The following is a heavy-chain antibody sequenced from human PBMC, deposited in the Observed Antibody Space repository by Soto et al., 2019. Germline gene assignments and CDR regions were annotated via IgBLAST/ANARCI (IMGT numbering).Heavy chain of an antibody. CDR1: GYTFTGYA. CDR3: ARSPTFGGFDI. D-gene: IGHD3-16*01. V-gene: IGHV1-3*01. J-gene: IGHJ3*02. CDR2: INAGNGNT. Sequence: ASVKVSCKASGYTFTGYAMHWVRQAPGQRLEWMGWINAGNGNTKYSQKFQGRVTITRDTSASTAYMELSSLRSEDTAVYYCARSPTFGGFDIWGQGTMVTVSS.